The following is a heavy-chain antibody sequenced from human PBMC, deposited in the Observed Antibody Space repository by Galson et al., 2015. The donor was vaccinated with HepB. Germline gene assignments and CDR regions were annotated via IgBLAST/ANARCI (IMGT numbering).Heavy chain of an antibody. CDR1: GDSVSANTAV. CDR2: TYYRSKWQK. CDR3: AYGVDV. J-gene: IGHJ6*02. Sequence: CAISGDSVSANTAVWNWIWQSPSRGLEWLGRTYYRSKWQKDYAVSMKSRITISTDTSRNQVSLQLNSMSPEDTAVYYCAYGVDVWGQGTTVTVSS. V-gene: IGHV6-1*01.